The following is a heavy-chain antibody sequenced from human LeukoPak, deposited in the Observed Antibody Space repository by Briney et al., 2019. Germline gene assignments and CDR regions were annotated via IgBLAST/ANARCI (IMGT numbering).Heavy chain of an antibody. J-gene: IGHJ4*02. CDR2: ISSSGSTI. CDR3: ARDRRETKWELVPY. CDR1: GFTFSSYE. V-gene: IGHV3-48*03. Sequence: GGSLRLSCVASGFTFSSYEMHWVRQAPGKGLEWVSYISSSGSTIYYADSVKGRFTISRDNAKNSLYLQMNSLRAEDTAVYYCARDRRETKWELVPYWGQGTLVTVSP. D-gene: IGHD1-26*01.